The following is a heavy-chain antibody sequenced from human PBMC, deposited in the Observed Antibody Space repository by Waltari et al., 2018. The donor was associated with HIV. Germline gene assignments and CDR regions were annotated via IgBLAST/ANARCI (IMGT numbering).Heavy chain of an antibody. J-gene: IGHJ6*01. Sequence: QVQLVQSGAELKRPGASVRISCATSGYTFNNYDITWVRQAPGQGLEWMGWINPKTGDTGFLDGFQGRLTMTRNISSGTAYMDLTRLTKEDTATYYCTRSLALRIAAPGADVW. CDR3: TRSLALRIAAPGADV. CDR2: INPKTGDT. D-gene: IGHD6-13*01. CDR1: GYTFNNYD. V-gene: IGHV1-8*01.